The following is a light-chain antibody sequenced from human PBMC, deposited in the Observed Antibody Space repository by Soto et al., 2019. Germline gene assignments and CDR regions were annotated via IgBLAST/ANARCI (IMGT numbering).Light chain of an antibody. CDR2: GAS. V-gene: IGKV3-20*01. CDR3: QQYGSSGT. J-gene: IGKJ1*01. Sequence: VVVTQSPATLSGSPWERVTLSCRASQSVGNTVARYQQKHGQAPRLLISGASNRATPTPDRFSGTGSGTALTLTIRRLEHEDSAVYYCQQYGSSGTFGQGTKVDIK. CDR1: QSVGNT.